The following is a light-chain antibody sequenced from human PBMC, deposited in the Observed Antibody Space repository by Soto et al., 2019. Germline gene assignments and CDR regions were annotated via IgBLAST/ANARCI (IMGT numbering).Light chain of an antibody. CDR1: QSISSW. Sequence: DIQMTQSPSTLSASVGDRVTITCRASQSISSWLAWYQQKPGKAPKLLIYKASSLESGVPSRFSGSGSGTEFTLTISSLQPDNFATFYCKHYNSLYIFGQGTKLE. CDR3: KHYNSLYI. CDR2: KAS. J-gene: IGKJ2*01. V-gene: IGKV1-5*03.